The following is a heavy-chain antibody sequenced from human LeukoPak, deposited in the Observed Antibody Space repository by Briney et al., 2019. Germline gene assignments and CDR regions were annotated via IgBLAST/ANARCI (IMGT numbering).Heavy chain of an antibody. J-gene: IGHJ6*04. Sequence: QTGGSLRLSCAASGFTFSSYEMNWVRQAPGKGLEWVSYISSSGSTIYYADSVKGRFTISRDNAKNSLYLQMNSLGAEDTAVYYCAELGITMIGGVWGKGTTVTISS. D-gene: IGHD3-10*02. CDR3: AELGITMIGGV. CDR1: GFTFSSYE. CDR2: ISSSGSTI. V-gene: IGHV3-48*03.